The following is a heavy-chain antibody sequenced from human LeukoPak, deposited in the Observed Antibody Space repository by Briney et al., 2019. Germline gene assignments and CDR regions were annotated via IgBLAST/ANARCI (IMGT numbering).Heavy chain of an antibody. Sequence: PGGSLRLSCAASGFTFSSYSMNWVRQAPGKGLEWVSSISSSSSYIYYADSVKGRFTISRDNAKNSLYLQMNSLRAEDTAVYYCARGCSSTSCYVFDAFDIWGQGTMVTVSS. D-gene: IGHD2-2*01. CDR3: ARGCSSTSCYVFDAFDI. V-gene: IGHV3-21*01. J-gene: IGHJ3*02. CDR1: GFTFSSYS. CDR2: ISSSSSYI.